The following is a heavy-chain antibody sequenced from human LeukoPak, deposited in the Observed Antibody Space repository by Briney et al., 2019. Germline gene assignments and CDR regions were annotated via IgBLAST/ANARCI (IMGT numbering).Heavy chain of an antibody. V-gene: IGHV4-59*08. CDR3: ARPDAGYSSGWYEGENAFDT. J-gene: IGHJ3*02. CDR1: GGSISNYY. CDR2: IFYSGNT. D-gene: IGHD6-19*01. Sequence: PSETLSLTCTVSGGSISNYYWSWIRQPPGKGLEWIGYIFYSGNTNYSPSLKSRVTISVDTSKNQFSLKLSSVTAADTAVYYCARPDAGYSSGWYEGENAFDTWGQGTMVTVSS.